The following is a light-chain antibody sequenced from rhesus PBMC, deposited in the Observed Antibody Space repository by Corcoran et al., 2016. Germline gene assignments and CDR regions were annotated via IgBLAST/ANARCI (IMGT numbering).Light chain of an antibody. CDR3: GSYRGGSTYI. J-gene: IGLJ1*01. V-gene: IGLV2-38*01. CDR1: SSDIGGYNG. Sequence: QSALTQPPSVTKSLGQSVTISCTGTSSDIGGYNGVSWYQQHPGTAPRLLIYEVSKRPSGVSDRFSGSKSSNTASLTISGLPAEDEADYYCGSYRGGSTYIFGAGTRLTVL. CDR2: EVS.